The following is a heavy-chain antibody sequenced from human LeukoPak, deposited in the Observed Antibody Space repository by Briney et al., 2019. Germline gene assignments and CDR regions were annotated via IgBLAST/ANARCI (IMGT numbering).Heavy chain of an antibody. V-gene: IGHV4-38-2*02. CDR3: ARGILGNWLDP. Sequence: SETLSLTCSVSAYSISSAHYWGWIRQPPGKGLEWIGSFHHSGITYYNPSLKSRVTISVDTSKNQFSLKLHSVTAADTAVYYCARGILGNWLDPWGQGTLVTVSS. CDR2: FHHSGIT. D-gene: IGHD7-27*01. CDR1: AYSISSAHY. J-gene: IGHJ5*02.